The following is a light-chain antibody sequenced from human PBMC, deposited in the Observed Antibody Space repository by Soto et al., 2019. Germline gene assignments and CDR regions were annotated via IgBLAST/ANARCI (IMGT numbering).Light chain of an antibody. Sequence: DIQMTQSPSTLSASVGDRVTITCRASQSISSWLAWYQQNPGKAPKLLIYDASSLESGVPSRFSGSGSGTEFPLTISSLQPDDFATYYCQQYNSYLTFGQGTRLEIK. CDR3: QQYNSYLT. V-gene: IGKV1-5*01. CDR1: QSISSW. J-gene: IGKJ5*01. CDR2: DAS.